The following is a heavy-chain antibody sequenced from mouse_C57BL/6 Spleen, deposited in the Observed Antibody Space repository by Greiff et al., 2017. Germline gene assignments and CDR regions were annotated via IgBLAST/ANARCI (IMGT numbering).Heavy chain of an antibody. V-gene: IGHV1-9*01. CDR3: ASRAYYYGSSPAWFAY. Sequence: VQLQQSGAELMKPGASVKLSCKATGYTFTGYWIEWVKQRPGHGLEWIGEILPGSGSTNYNEKFKGKATFTADTSSNTAYMHLSSLTTEDSAICYCASRAYYYGSSPAWFAYWGHGALVTVSA. D-gene: IGHD1-1*01. J-gene: IGHJ3*01. CDR1: GYTFTGYW. CDR2: ILPGSGST.